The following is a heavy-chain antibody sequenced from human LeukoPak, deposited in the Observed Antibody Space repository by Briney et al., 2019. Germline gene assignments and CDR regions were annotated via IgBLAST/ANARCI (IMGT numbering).Heavy chain of an antibody. CDR1: GYTFTSYG. V-gene: IGHV1-18*01. Sequence: ASVKVSCKASGYTFTSYGISWVRQAPGQGLEWMGWISAYNGNTNYAQKLQGRVTMATDTSTSTAYMELRSLRSDDTAVYYCARDGMVRGVDWFDPWGQGTLVTVSS. CDR3: ARDGMVRGVDWFDP. D-gene: IGHD3-10*01. J-gene: IGHJ5*02. CDR2: ISAYNGNT.